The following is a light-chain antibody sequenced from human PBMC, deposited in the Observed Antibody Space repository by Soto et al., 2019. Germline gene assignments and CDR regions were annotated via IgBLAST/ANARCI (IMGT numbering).Light chain of an antibody. Sequence: SYELTLPPSLSVPPGKTATITCGGDNIGDKIVHWYQQKPGQAPVLVIHSDSDRPSGIPERFSGSNFGNTATLTISRVEAGDEADYFCQVWDSLSDHPVFGAGTKRTVL. J-gene: IGLJ2*01. CDR1: NIGDKI. V-gene: IGLV3-21*04. CDR3: QVWDSLSDHPV. CDR2: SDS.